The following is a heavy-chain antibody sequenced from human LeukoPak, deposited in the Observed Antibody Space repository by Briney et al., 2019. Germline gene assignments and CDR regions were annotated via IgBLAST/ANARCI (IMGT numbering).Heavy chain of an antibody. Sequence: PSETLSLTCIVSGGSISVTNYYWGWIRQPPGKGLEWIGSIYHSGSTYYNPSLKSRVTISVDTSKNQFSLKLSSVTAADTAVYYCARVSGYERADYWGQGTLVTVSS. CDR3: ARVSGYERADY. V-gene: IGHV4-39*07. J-gene: IGHJ4*02. D-gene: IGHD5-12*01. CDR2: IYHSGST. CDR1: GGSISVTNYY.